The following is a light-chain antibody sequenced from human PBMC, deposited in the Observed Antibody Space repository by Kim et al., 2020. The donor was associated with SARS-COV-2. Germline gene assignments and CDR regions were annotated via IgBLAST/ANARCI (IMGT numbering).Light chain of an antibody. J-gene: IGKJ4*01. CDR1: QGIRNY. CDR3: LQDYDYPLT. CDR2: ATS. V-gene: IGKV1-6*01. Sequence: AIQMTQSPSSLSASVGDRVTITCRANQGIRNYLGWYQQKPGRAPNLLIYATSTLQSGVPSRFSGSGSGTDFTLTISSLQPEDVATYYCLQDYDYPLTFGGGTKVDIK.